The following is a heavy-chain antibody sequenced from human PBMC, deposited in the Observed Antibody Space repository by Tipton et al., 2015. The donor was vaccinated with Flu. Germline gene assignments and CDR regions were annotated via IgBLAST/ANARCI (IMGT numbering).Heavy chain of an antibody. Sequence: TLSLTCTVSGYSISSGYYWGWIRQPPGKGLEWIGSIYHSGSTYYNPSLKSRVTISVDTSKNQFSLKLSSVTAADTAVYYCARDGEGVVIIPPYYFDYWGQGTLVTVSS. V-gene: IGHV4-38-2*02. CDR1: GYSISSGYY. CDR3: ARDGEGVVIIPPYYFDY. J-gene: IGHJ4*02. D-gene: IGHD3-3*01. CDR2: IYHSGST.